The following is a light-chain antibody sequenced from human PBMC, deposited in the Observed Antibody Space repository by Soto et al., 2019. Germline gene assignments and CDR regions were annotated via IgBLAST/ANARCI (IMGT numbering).Light chain of an antibody. Sequence: EIVMTQSPATLSVSPGEGVTLSCRASQSVGSSLAWYQQKPGQAPRLLIYGASTRATGIPARFRGSGSGTDFTLSISSLEPEDFAVYYCQQRTDRPPWTFGQGTKVDIK. CDR3: QQRTDRPPWT. V-gene: IGKV3-15*01. CDR1: QSVGSS. J-gene: IGKJ1*01. CDR2: GAS.